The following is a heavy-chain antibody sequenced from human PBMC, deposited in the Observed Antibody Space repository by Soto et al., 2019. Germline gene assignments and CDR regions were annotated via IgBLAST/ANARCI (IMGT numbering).Heavy chain of an antibody. Sequence: LSLSFAASLFTFSIYEMNSVRQAPVKGLEWVSYISSSGSTIYYADSVKGRFTISRDNAKNSLYLQMNSLRAEDTAVYYCARDLPAAFDIWGQGTMVTVSS. CDR2: ISSSGSTI. CDR1: LFTFSIYE. V-gene: IGHV3-48*03. CDR3: ARDLPAAFDI. J-gene: IGHJ3*02.